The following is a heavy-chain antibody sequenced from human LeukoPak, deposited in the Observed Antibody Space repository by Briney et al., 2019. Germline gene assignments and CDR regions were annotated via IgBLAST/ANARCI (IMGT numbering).Heavy chain of an antibody. CDR2: ISYDGSNK. CDR3: AKNRVVFNWNYAYYFDY. V-gene: IGHV3-30*18. CDR1: GFTSSDYA. D-gene: IGHD1-7*01. J-gene: IGHJ4*02. Sequence: GGSLRLSCAVSGFTSSDYAMHWVRQAPGKGLEWVAIISYDGSNKYYADSVKGRFTISRDNSNNTLYLQMNSLRAEDTAVYYCAKNRVVFNWNYAYYFDYWGQGTLVTVSS.